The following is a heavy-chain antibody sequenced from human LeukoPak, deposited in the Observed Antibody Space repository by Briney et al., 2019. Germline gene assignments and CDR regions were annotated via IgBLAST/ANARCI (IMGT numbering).Heavy chain of an antibody. CDR2: INQNGSEN. J-gene: IGHJ2*01. Sequence: AGTLRLSCGASGVTLSPYWMSWIRQPPGKGLEWMANINQNGSENNYLYSVKGLSTTARANVNKLVLLQITITAVEDTGLYFCTRIFHSASWFFELWGRGTLVSVSS. CDR3: TRIFHSASWFFEL. V-gene: IGHV3-7*01. CDR1: GVTLSPYW. D-gene: IGHD4/OR15-4a*01.